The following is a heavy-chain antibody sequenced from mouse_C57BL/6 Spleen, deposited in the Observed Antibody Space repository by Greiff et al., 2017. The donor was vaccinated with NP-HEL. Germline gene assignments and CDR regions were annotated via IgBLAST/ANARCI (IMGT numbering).Heavy chain of an antibody. J-gene: IGHJ4*01. CDR3: ASGGYCNYGGYYYSMDY. Sequence: QVQLKESGAELMKPGASVKLSCKATGYTFTGYWIEWVKQRPGHGLEWIGEILPGSGSPNYNEKFKGKATLTAAQSSNTAYMQLSSLATEDSAIYYCASGGYCNYGGYYYSMDYWGQGTSVTVSS. CDR2: ILPGSGSP. V-gene: IGHV1-9*01. D-gene: IGHD2-1*01. CDR1: GYTFTGYW.